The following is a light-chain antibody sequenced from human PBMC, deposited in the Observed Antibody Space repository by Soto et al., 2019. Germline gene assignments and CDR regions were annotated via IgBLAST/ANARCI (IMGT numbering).Light chain of an antibody. CDR3: QQYNNWPRGT. V-gene: IGKV3-15*01. J-gene: IGKJ1*01. CDR2: GAS. CDR1: QSVTSN. Sequence: EIFMTQSPATLSVSQWERATLSWRASQSVTSNLAWYQQKPGQAPRLLIYGASTRATGIPARFSGSGSGTEFTLTISSLQSEDFAVYYCQQYNNWPRGTFGQGTKVDIK.